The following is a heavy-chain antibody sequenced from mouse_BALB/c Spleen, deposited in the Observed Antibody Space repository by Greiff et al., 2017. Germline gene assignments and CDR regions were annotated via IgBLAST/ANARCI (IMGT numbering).Heavy chain of an antibody. CDR3: ARSGAKATGYAMDY. J-gene: IGHJ4*01. CDR1: GYTFTDYA. V-gene: IGHV1S137*01. CDR2: ISTYYGDA. Sequence: VQLQQSGAELVRPGVSVKISCKGSGYTFTDYAMHWVKQSHAKSLEWIGVISTYYGDASYNQKFKGKATMTVDKSSSTAYMELARLTSEDSAIYYCARSGAKATGYAMDYWGQGTSVTVSS. D-gene: IGHD3-2*02.